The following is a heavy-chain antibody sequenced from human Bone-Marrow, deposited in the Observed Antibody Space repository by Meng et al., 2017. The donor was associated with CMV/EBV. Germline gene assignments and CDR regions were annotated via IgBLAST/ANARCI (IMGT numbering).Heavy chain of an antibody. V-gene: IGHV4-39*06. Sequence: SETLSLTCTVSGGSISRSSYYWGWIRQPPGKGLEWIGCIYYSENTFYNPSLKSRVTISLDTSKNQFPLKLSSVPAADTAVYYFASHIVLVPAAMEGDDYFDYWGQGTLVTVSS. J-gene: IGHJ4*02. CDR1: GGSISRSSYY. D-gene: IGHD2-2*01. CDR3: ASHIVLVPAAMEGDDYFDY. CDR2: IYYSENT.